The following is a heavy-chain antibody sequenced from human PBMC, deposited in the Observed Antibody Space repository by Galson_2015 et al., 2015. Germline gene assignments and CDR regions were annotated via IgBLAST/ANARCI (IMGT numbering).Heavy chain of an antibody. CDR3: ARVRMGYQDWFDP. Sequence: QSGEEVKKPGASVKVSCKASGGTFSSYDISWVRQAPGQGLEWMGGIIPIFGTANYAQKFQGRVTITADESTSTAYMEMSSLRSEDTAVYYCARVRMGYQDWFDPWGQGTLVTVSS. CDR1: GGTFSSYD. CDR2: IIPIFGTA. V-gene: IGHV1-69*13. J-gene: IGHJ5*02. D-gene: IGHD2-2*01.